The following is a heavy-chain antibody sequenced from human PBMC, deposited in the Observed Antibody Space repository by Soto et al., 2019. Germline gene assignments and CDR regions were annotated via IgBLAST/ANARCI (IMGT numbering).Heavy chain of an antibody. J-gene: IGHJ4*01. Sequence: PSETLSLTCTVSGGSISSSSYYWGWIRQPPGKGLEWIGSIYYSGSTYYNPSLKSRVTISVDTSKNQFSLKLSSVTPADTACYYCVSAGTYHYDSRGIFGCGGQGTLVTVSS. CDR3: VSAGTYHYDSRGIFGC. CDR1: GGSISSSSYY. D-gene: IGHD3-22*01. CDR2: IYYSGST. V-gene: IGHV4-39*01.